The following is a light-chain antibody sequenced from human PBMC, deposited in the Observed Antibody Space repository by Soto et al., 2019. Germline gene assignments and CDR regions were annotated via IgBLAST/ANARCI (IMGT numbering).Light chain of an antibody. CDR2: DAS. CDR3: QQGRNWPTGLP. Sequence: EFVVSLPPAPLSVSRGERATLSCRAFHSVSSFLAWYQRKPGQAPRLLIYDASIRATGIPARFSGSGSGTDFTLTISSLEPEDFAVYYVQQGRNWPTGLPFGGGTKADI. V-gene: IGKV3-11*01. CDR1: HSVSSF. J-gene: IGKJ4*01.